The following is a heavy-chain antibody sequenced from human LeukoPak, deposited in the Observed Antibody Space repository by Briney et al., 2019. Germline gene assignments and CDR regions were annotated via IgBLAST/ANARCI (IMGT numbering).Heavy chain of an antibody. CDR2: INTDGTVT. D-gene: IGHD6-19*01. CDR1: GFTFSKYW. Sequence: PGGSLRLSCAASGFTFSKYWMLWVRHAPGKGLESVSRINTDGTVTTYADSVKGRFTVSRDNADNPMFLQMNSVRDEDTAVYYCATKQWLAPPPDSWGQGTPVTVSS. CDR3: ATKQWLAPPPDS. J-gene: IGHJ4*02. V-gene: IGHV3-74*01.